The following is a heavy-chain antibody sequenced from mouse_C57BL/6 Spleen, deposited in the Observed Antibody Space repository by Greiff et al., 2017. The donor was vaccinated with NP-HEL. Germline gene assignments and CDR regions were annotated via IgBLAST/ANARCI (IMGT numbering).Heavy chain of an antibody. J-gene: IGHJ4*01. CDR3: AILSVRTRAMDY. D-gene: IGHD6-1*01. CDR1: GYTFTSYW. CDR2: IDPSDSYN. V-gene: IGHV1-59*01. Sequence: QVQLQQPGAELVRPGTSVKLSCKASGYTFTSYWMHWVKQRPGQGLEWIGVIDPSDSYNNYNQKFKGKATLTVDTSSSTAYMQLSSLTSEDSAVYYCAILSVRTRAMDYWGQGTSVTVSS.